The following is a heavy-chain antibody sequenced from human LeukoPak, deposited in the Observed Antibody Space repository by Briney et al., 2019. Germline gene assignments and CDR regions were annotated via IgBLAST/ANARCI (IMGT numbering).Heavy chain of an antibody. J-gene: IGHJ4*02. V-gene: IGHV3-30*18. D-gene: IGHD4-17*01. CDR1: GFSFISYG. CDR3: AKRPSDYGDYVTYFDY. CDR2: ISDDGRNK. Sequence: GGSLRLSCAASGFSFISYGMHWVRQAPGKGLEWVGVISDDGRNKRYADSVKGRFTISRDNSKDTLYLQMNSLRDEDTAVYYCAKRPSDYGDYVTYFDYWGQGTLVTVSS.